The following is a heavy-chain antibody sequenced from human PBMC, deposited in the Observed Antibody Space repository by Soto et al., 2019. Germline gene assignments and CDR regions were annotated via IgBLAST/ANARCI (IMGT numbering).Heavy chain of an antibody. CDR1: GFTFSSNY. CDR3: AGTGNYFYYYYMDV. D-gene: IGHD1-1*01. V-gene: IGHV3-66*01. CDR2: IYSGGST. Sequence: EVQLVESGGGLVQPGGSLRLSCAASGFTFSSNYMNWVRQAPGKGLEWVSVIYSGGSTYYADSVKGRFTISRDNSMNTLYLQMNSLRAEDTAVYYCAGTGNYFYYYYMDVWGKGTTVTVSS. J-gene: IGHJ6*03.